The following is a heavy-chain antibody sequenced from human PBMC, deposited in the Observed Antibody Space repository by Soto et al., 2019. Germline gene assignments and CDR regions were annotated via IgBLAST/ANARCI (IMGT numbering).Heavy chain of an antibody. V-gene: IGHV1-69*13. D-gene: IGHD1-26*01. CDR3: ARGYHRSGSYFLGSMDV. CDR2: IIPIFGTA. Sequence: ASVKVSCKASGGTFSSYAISWVRQAPGQGLEWMGGIIPIFGTANYAQKFQGRVTITADESTSTAYMELSSLRSEDTAVYYCARGYHRSGSYFLGSMDVWGQGTTVTVSS. CDR1: GGTFSSYA. J-gene: IGHJ6*02.